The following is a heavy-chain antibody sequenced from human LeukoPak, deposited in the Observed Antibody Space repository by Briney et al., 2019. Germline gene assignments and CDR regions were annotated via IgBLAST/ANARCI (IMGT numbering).Heavy chain of an antibody. CDR3: ARPMTENYYYYGMDV. J-gene: IGHJ6*02. V-gene: IGHV1-8*01. Sequence: ASVKVSCKASGYTFTSYDINWVRQATGQGLEWMGWMNPNSGNTGYAQKFQGRVTMTRNTSISTAYMELNSLRSEDTAVYYCARPMTENYYYYGMDVGGQGTTVTVSS. CDR1: GYTFTSYD. CDR2: MNPNSGNT.